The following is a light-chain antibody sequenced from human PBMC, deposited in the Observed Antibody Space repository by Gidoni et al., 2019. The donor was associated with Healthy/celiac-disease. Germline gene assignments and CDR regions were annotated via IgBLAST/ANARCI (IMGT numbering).Light chain of an antibody. Sequence: SYELTQPPPVSVPPGQTASITCSGDKLGDKYACWYQQKPGQSPVLVIYQDSKRPSGIPDRISGSNSGNTATLTISGTQAMDEADYYCQAWDSSTVVFGGGTKLTVL. CDR3: QAWDSSTVV. V-gene: IGLV3-1*01. CDR2: QDS. CDR1: KLGDKY. J-gene: IGLJ2*01.